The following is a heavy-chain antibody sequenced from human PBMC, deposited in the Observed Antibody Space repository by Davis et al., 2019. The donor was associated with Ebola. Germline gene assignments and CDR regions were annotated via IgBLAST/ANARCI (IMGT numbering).Heavy chain of an antibody. J-gene: IGHJ5*02. Sequence: PGGSLRLSCAVYGGSFSGYYWGWIRQPPGKGLEWIGSIYYSGSTYYNPSLKSRVTISVDTSKNQFSLKLSSVTAADTAVYYCARAWQQLERGWFDPWGQGTLVTVSS. CDR3: ARAWQQLERGWFDP. V-gene: IGHV4-34*01. CDR1: GGSFSGYY. D-gene: IGHD6-13*01. CDR2: IYYSGST.